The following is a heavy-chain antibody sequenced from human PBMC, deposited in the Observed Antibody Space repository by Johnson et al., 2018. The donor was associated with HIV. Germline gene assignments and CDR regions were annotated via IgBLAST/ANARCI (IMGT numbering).Heavy chain of an antibody. CDR1: GFSFDDFA. D-gene: IGHD4-17*01. J-gene: IGHJ3*02. V-gene: IGHV3-20*04. CDR2: FSWSGGNT. Sequence: VQLVESGGSVVRPGGSLRLSCVASGFSFDDFAVSWVRPVPGRGLEWVSGFSWSGGNTGYADSVKGRFTISRDNAKNSVSLQMNSLRAEDTALYYCAKGVASTTVAAFDIWGPGTMVTVSS. CDR3: AKGVASTTVAAFDI.